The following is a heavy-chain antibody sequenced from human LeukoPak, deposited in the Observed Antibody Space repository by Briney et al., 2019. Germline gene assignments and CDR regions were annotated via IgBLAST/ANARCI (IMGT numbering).Heavy chain of an antibody. J-gene: IGHJ4*02. V-gene: IGHV5-51*01. CDR2: IYPGDSDT. D-gene: IGHD5-12*01. CDR3: ASGDGYSGYGDFDY. CDR1: GYSFSNYW. Sequence: GESLKISCKGSGYSFSNYWIGWVRQMPGKGLEWMGIIYPGDSDTRYRPSFQGQVTISADRSISTAYLQWTSLKASDTAMYYCASGDGYSGYGDFDYWGQGTLVTVSS.